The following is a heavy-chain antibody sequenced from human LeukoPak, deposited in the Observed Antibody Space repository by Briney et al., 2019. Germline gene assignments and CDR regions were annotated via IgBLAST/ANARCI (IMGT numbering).Heavy chain of an antibody. Sequence: SETLSLTCTVSGGSISGYYWSWIRQPPGKGLEWIGHIYYSGSTNYNPSLKSRVTISVDTSRNQFSLKLSSVTAANTAVYYCARRGAVYAGNDFDYWGQGTLVSVST. CDR3: ARRGAVYAGNDFDY. CDR2: IYYSGST. CDR1: GGSISGYY. V-gene: IGHV4-59*08. J-gene: IGHJ4*02. D-gene: IGHD4-23*01.